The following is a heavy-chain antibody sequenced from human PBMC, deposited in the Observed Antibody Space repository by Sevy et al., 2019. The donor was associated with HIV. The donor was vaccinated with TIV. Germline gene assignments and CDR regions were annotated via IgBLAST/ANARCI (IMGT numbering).Heavy chain of an antibody. V-gene: IGHV1-2*02. J-gene: IGHJ5*02. CDR3: ARDQRTFRWGEDWFDP. Sequence: ASVKVSCKASGYTFTGYYMHWVRQAPGQGLEWMGWINPNSGGTNYAQKFQGRVTMTRDTSISTAYMELSRLRSDDTAVYYWARDQRTFRWGEDWFDPWGQGTLVTVSS. D-gene: IGHD3-10*01. CDR2: INPNSGGT. CDR1: GYTFTGYY.